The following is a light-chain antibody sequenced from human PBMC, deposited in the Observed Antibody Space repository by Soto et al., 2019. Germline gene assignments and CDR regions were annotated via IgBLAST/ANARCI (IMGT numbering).Light chain of an antibody. Sequence: QSALTQPASVSGSPGQSITISCTGTSSDVAFYNHVSWYQQHPGKAPKLLIYEVNNRPSGVSHRFSGSKSGNTASLTISGLQAEDEADYYCSSFASTHTYVFGTGTEV. CDR3: SSFASTHTYV. CDR2: EVN. J-gene: IGLJ1*01. CDR1: SSDVAFYNH. V-gene: IGLV2-14*01.